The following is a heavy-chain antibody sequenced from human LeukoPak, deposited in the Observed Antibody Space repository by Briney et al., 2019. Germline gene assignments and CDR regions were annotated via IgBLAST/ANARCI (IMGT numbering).Heavy chain of an antibody. CDR2: ISGSGGST. Sequence: GGPLRLSCATSGFTFSSYAMSWVRQAPGKGLEWVSSISGSGGSTYYADSVKGRFTISRDNSKNTLYVQMDSLRAEDTAVYYCAKARYCSGGSCYHDYWGQGTLDTVSS. J-gene: IGHJ4*02. CDR3: AKARYCSGGSCYHDY. CDR1: GFTFSSYA. D-gene: IGHD2-15*01. V-gene: IGHV3-23*01.